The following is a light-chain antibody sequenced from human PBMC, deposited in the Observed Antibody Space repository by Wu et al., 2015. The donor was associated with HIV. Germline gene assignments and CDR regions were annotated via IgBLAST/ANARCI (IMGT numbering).Light chain of an antibody. V-gene: IGKV3-11*01. CDR3: QQRSVWPWT. CDR1: QSVASF. J-gene: IGKJ1*01. Sequence: EIVLTQFPATLSLSPGERATLSCRASQSVASFLAWYQQKPGQAPRLLIYGASNRATGIPARFSGGGSGTDFTLTISSLQPEDFAVYYCQQRSVWPWTFGQGTRVDIK. CDR2: GAS.